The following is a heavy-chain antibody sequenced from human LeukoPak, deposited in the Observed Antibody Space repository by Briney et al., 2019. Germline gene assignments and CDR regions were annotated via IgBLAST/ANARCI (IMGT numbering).Heavy chain of an antibody. Sequence: GGSLRLSCAASGFTFSSYTMNWVRQAPGKGLEWVSSISSSSSHIYYADSVKGRFTISRDNAKNSLYLQTNSLRAEDTAVYYCARVVPGTGFFYWGQGNLVTVSS. D-gene: IGHD2-8*02. CDR3: ARVVPGTGFFY. V-gene: IGHV3-21*01. CDR1: GFTFSSYT. CDR2: ISSSSSHI. J-gene: IGHJ4*02.